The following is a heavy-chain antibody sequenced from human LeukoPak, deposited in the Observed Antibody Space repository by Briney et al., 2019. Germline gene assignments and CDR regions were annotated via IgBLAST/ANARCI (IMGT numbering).Heavy chain of an antibody. J-gene: IGHJ5*02. V-gene: IGHV3-7*01. Sequence: GGSLRLSCAASGFTISGYWMTWVRQAPGKGLEWVANIKQDGSEKTYVDSVKGRLTISRDNAKNSIYLQMNSLRVEDTAIYYCARDGGTDWYDPWGQGTLVSVSS. CDR2: IKQDGSEK. CDR1: GFTISGYW. D-gene: IGHD3-16*01. CDR3: ARDGGTDWYDP.